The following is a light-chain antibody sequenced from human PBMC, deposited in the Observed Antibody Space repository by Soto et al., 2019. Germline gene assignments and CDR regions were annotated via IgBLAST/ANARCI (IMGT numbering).Light chain of an antibody. CDR3: QQYDSHPLN. V-gene: IGKV1-5*03. CDR2: KAS. J-gene: IGKJ4*01. Sequence: SDYPLSASVVDKVRITCRASQSISTWLAWYQQKPGKAPKLLIYKASTLESGVPSRFSGSRSGTEFTLTISSLQTDEFATYCCQQYDSHPLNLAGGTKVDIK. CDR1: QSISTW.